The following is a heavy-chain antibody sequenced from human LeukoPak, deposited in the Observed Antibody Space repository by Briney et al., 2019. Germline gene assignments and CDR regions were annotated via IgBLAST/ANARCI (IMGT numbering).Heavy chain of an antibody. Sequence: ASVKVSCKASGYTFTSYGISWVRQAPGQGLEWMGWISAYNGNTNYAQKLQGRVTMTTDTSTSTAYMELRSLRSDDTAVYYCARGYIGYYYDSSGPYEDYWGQGTLVTVSS. D-gene: IGHD3-22*01. CDR2: ISAYNGNT. CDR1: GYTFTSYG. J-gene: IGHJ4*02. CDR3: ARGYIGYYYDSSGPYEDY. V-gene: IGHV1-18*01.